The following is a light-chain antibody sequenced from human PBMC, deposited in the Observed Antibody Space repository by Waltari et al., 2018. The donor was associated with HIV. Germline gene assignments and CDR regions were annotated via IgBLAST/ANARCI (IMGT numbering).Light chain of an antibody. J-gene: IGLJ2*01. CDR2: RVT. CDR1: ASDFGPYNF. CDR3: STHTGNDTLA. Sequence: QSALTQPASVSGSPGQSVTISCTGTASDFGPYNFVSWYQQHPANVPNVIIYRVTRRPSGVPPRFAGSKSGHTASLTIAGLRAEDAALYYCSTHTGNDTLAFGGGTKLTVL. V-gene: IGLV2-14*03.